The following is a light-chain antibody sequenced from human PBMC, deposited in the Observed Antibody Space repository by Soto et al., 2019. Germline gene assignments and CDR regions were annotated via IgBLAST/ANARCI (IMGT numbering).Light chain of an antibody. CDR1: QNILYGSNNKNY. CDR2: WAS. CDR3: QEYYYTRTWT. J-gene: IGKJ1*01. V-gene: IGKV4-1*01. Sequence: IVLTQSPDSLAVSLGERATIHCKSSQNILYGSNNKNYLAWYQQKPGQPPKLLIYWASTRESGVPDRFSGSGSGTDFTLTIISLHAEDSAIYYCQEYYYTRTWTFGQGTKVEIK.